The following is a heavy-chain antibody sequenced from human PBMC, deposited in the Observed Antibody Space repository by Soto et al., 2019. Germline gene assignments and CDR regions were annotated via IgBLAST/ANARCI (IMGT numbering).Heavy chain of an antibody. CDR3: AGASASTWYHLLDP. Sequence: QVQLVQSGAEVKKPGSSVKVSCKAPGGNFSSNGIRWVRQAPGQGLEFMGGIIPTFGTTNYAHKFRGRVTITADESTGTAYLELSSLRSDDTAVYYCAGASASTWYHLLDPCGQGTLVTVSS. CDR1: GGNFSSNG. J-gene: IGHJ5*02. V-gene: IGHV1-69*01. CDR2: IIPTFGTT. D-gene: IGHD1-1*01.